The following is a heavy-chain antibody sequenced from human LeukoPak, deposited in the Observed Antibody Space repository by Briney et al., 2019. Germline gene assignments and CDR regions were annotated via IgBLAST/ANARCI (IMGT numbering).Heavy chain of an antibody. CDR3: ARFLGWYVEGFDY. Sequence: ASVKVSCKASGYTFTNYDINWVRQATGQGPEWMGWMNPKSGNTGYAQKFQGRVTMTRNTSISTAYMELSSLRSDDTAVYYCARFLGWYVEGFDYWGQGTLVTVSS. V-gene: IGHV1-8*01. CDR1: GYTFTNYD. J-gene: IGHJ4*02. D-gene: IGHD6-19*01. CDR2: MNPKSGNT.